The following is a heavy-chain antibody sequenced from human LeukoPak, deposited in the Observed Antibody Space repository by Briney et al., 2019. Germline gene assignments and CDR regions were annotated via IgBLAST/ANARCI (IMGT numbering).Heavy chain of an antibody. CDR3: TSPYCSGGSCLDY. CDR1: GFTFSGSA. CDR2: IRSKANSYAT. J-gene: IGHJ4*02. V-gene: IGHV3-73*01. Sequence: GGSLRLSCAASGFTFSGSAMHWVRQASGKGLEWVGRIRSKANSYATAYAASVKGRFTISRDDSKNTAYLQMNSLKTEDTAVYYCTSPYCSGGSCLDYWGQGTLVSVSS. D-gene: IGHD2-15*01.